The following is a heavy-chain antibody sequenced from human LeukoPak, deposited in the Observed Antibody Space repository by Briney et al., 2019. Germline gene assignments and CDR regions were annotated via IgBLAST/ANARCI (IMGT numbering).Heavy chain of an antibody. CDR1: GGSISSYY. Sequence: SETLSLTCTVSGGSISSYYWSWIRQHPGKGLEWIGYIYYSGSTYYNPSLKSRVTISVDTSKNQFSLKLSSVTAADTAVYYCARANFDWLFPFDYWGQGTLVTVSS. CDR3: ARANFDWLFPFDY. J-gene: IGHJ4*02. CDR2: IYYSGST. V-gene: IGHV4-59*06. D-gene: IGHD3-9*01.